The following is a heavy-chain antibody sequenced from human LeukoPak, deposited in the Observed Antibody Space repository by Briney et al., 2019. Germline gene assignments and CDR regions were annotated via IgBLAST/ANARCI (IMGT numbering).Heavy chain of an antibody. V-gene: IGHV1-18*01. Sequence: GASVKVSCKASGYTFTSYGISWVRQAPGQGLEWMGWISAYNGNTNYAQNLQGRVTMTTDTSTSTAYMELRSLRSDDTAVYYCARRQGSPYYFDISGYCDYWGQGTLVTVSS. CDR2: ISAYNGNT. J-gene: IGHJ4*02. CDR1: GYTFTSYG. CDR3: ARRQGSPYYFDISGYCDY. D-gene: IGHD3-22*01.